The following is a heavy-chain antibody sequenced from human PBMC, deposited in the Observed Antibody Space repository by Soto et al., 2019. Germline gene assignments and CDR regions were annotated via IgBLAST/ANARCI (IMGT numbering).Heavy chain of an antibody. V-gene: IGHV3-15*07. D-gene: IGHD1-26*01. J-gene: IGHJ4*02. CDR3: TTAPSGSYPDY. Sequence: EVQLVEAGGGLVKPGGSLRLSCAASGFTFTNAWMNWVRQAPGKGLEWVGRIKSKTDGGATDYAAPVQGRFTISRDDSKNTLYLQMNSLKTADTALYYCTTAPSGSYPDYWGQGTLVTVSS. CDR2: IKSKTDGGAT. CDR1: GFTFTNAW.